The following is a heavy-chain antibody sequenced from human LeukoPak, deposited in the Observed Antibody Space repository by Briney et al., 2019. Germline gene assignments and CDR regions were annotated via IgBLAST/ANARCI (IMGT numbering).Heavy chain of an antibody. V-gene: IGHV3-53*01. J-gene: IGHJ6*03. CDR1: GFTFSSYA. CDR2: TYSNGRT. CDR3: ARVLSGRGSLYDYYYYMDV. D-gene: IGHD3-10*01. Sequence: GGSLRLSCAASGFTFSSYAMSWVRQAPGKGLEWVSVTYSNGRTYYADSVKGRFTISRDISKNTLYLQMNSLRAEDTAVYYCARVLSGRGSLYDYYYYMDVWGKGTTVTISS.